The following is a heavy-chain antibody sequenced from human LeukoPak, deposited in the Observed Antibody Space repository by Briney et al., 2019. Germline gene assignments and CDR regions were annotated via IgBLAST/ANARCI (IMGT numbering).Heavy chain of an antibody. Sequence: SETLSLTCAVSGGSISSGGYSWSWIRQPPGKGLEWIGYIYHSGSTYYNPSLKSRVTISVDKSKNQFSLKLSSVTAADSAVYFCARSLDYSLSYWGQGTLVTVSS. V-gene: IGHV4-30-2*01. CDR2: IYHSGST. J-gene: IGHJ4*02. CDR3: ARSLDYSLSY. CDR1: GGSISSGGYS. D-gene: IGHD4/OR15-4a*01.